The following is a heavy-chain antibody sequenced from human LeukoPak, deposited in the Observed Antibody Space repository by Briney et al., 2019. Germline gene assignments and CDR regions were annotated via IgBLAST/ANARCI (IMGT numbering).Heavy chain of an antibody. Sequence: GGSLRLSCAAPGFTVSSNYMNWVRQAPGKGLEWVSSITSSSSYTFYADSVKGRFTISRDNARNSLYLQMNSLRAEDTAVYYCARDPYSGAYGDTYYYYMDVWGKGTTVTISS. CDR1: GFTVSSNY. V-gene: IGHV3-21*01. J-gene: IGHJ6*03. CDR3: ARDPYSGAYGDTYYYYMDV. CDR2: ITSSSSYT. D-gene: IGHD1-26*01.